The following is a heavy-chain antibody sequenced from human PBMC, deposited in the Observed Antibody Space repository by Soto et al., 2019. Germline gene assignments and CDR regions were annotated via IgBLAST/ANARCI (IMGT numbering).Heavy chain of an antibody. CDR3: ATMGGGGMDV. CDR1: GFTFSSYA. J-gene: IGHJ6*02. Sequence: PGGSLRLSCAASGFTFSSYAMSWVRQAPGKGLGWVSAISGSGGSTYYADSVKGRFTISRDNSKNTLYLQMNSLRAEDTAVYYCATMGGGGMDVWGQGTTVTVSS. D-gene: IGHD3-16*01. V-gene: IGHV3-23*01. CDR2: ISGSGGST.